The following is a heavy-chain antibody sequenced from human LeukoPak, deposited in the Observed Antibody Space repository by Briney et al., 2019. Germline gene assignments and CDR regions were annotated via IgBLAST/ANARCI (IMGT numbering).Heavy chain of an antibody. J-gene: IGHJ4*02. V-gene: IGHV4-39*01. CDR3: ARSARDYFDY. Sequence: SETLSLTCTVSGGSISSSSYYWGWIRQPPGKGLEWIGSIYYSGSTYYNPSLKRLVTISVDTTKNQFSLKLSSVTAADTAVYYCARSARDYFDYWGQGTLVTVSS. CDR2: IYYSGST. CDR1: GGSISSSSYY.